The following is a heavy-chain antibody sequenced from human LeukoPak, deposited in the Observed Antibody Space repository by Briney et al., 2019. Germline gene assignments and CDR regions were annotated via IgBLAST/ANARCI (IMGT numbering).Heavy chain of an antibody. CDR1: GGSISSGSYS. J-gene: IGHJ5*02. D-gene: IGHD6-6*01. CDR2: IYPRGNT. CDR3: ARVGSSSSLARFDP. Sequence: SQTLSLTCAVSGGSISSGSYSWSWIRQPPGKGLEWIGYIYPRGNTYYNPSLKSRVFLSLDKSANQFSLNLSSATAADTAVYYCARVGSSSSLARFDPWGQGTLVTVSS. V-gene: IGHV4-30-2*01.